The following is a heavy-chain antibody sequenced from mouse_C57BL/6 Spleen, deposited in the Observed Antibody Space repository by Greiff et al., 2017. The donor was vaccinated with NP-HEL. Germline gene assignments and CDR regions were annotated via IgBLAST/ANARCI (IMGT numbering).Heavy chain of an antibody. V-gene: IGHV1-42*01. CDR2: INPSTGGT. CDR1: GYSFTGYY. Sequence: VQLQQSGPELVKPGASVKISCKASGYSFTGYYMNWVKQSPEKSLEWIGEINPSTGGTTYNQKFKAKATLTVDKSSSTAYMQLNSLTSEDSAVYYCARNYYGSSEYFDVWGTGTTVTVSS. D-gene: IGHD1-1*01. J-gene: IGHJ1*03. CDR3: ARNYYGSSEYFDV.